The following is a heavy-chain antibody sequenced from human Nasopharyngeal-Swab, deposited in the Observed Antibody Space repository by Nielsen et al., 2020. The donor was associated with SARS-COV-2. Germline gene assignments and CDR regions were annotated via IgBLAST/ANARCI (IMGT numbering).Heavy chain of an antibody. V-gene: IGHV3-30*18. D-gene: IGHD1-26*01. CDR3: AKEGGGGNYLYYYYYGMDV. CDR2: ISYDGSNK. Sequence: VRQAPGKGLEWVAVISYDGSNKYYADSVKGRFTISRDNSKNTLYLQMNSLRAEDTAVYYCAKEGGGGNYLYYYYYGMDVWGQGTTVTVSS. J-gene: IGHJ6*02.